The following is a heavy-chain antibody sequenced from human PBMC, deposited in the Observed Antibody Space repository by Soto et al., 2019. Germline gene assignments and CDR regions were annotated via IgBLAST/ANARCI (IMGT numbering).Heavy chain of an antibody. CDR3: ARDPAQPKLYGVSDYYYGMDV. D-gene: IGHD1-1*01. CDR2: IYYSGSI. CDR1: GGSISSGGYY. J-gene: IGHJ6*02. Sequence: QVQLQESGPGLVKPSQTLSLTCTVSGGSISSGGYYWSWIRQHPGKGLEWIGYIYYSGSIYYNPSLKSRVTISVDTSKNQFSLKLSSVTAADTAVYYCARDPAQPKLYGVSDYYYGMDVWGQGTTVTVSS. V-gene: IGHV4-31*03.